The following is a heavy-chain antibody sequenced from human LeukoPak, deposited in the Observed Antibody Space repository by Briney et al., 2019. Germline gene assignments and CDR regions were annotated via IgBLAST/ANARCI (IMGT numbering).Heavy chain of an antibody. CDR2: IDPSDSYT. Sequence: GESLKISSKGAGYSFTSYWISWLRQLPGKSLQYMVRIDPSDSYTNYCPALQGHVTSSANKSISTVCMQWSSVKASDTAMYYCARHEAGTILFDYWGQGTLVTVS. CDR3: ARHEAGTILFDY. J-gene: IGHJ4*02. D-gene: IGHD6-19*01. CDR1: GYSFTSYW. V-gene: IGHV5-10-1*01.